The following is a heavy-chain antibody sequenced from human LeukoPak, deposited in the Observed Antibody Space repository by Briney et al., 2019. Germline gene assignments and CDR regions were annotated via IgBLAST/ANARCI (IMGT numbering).Heavy chain of an antibody. CDR3: ARDSRRLAYCGGDCSADTYCYYYGMDV. CDR2: IYYSGTT. Sequence: SETLSLTCTVSGGSISSYYWSWIRQPPGKGLEWVGYIYYSGTTTYHPSLKSRVTISEDTSKNQFSLKLSSVTAADTAVYYCARDSRRLAYCGGDCSADTYCYYYGMDVWGQGTTVTVSS. D-gene: IGHD2-21*02. J-gene: IGHJ6*02. V-gene: IGHV4-59*01. CDR1: GGSISSYY.